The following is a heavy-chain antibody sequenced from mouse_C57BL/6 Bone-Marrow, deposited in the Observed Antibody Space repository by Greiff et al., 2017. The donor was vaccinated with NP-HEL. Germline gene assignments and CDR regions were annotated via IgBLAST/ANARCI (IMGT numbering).Heavy chain of an antibody. J-gene: IGHJ4*01. Sequence: GQRQKAGAELARPGASVKLSCKASGYTFTSYGISWVKQRPGQGLEWIGEIYPRSGNTYYNEKFKGKATLTADKSSSTAYMELRSLTSEDSAVYFCAGITTVVAPYAMDYWGQGTSVTVSS. D-gene: IGHD1-1*01. CDR1: GYTFTSYG. V-gene: IGHV1-81*01. CDR3: AGITTVVAPYAMDY. CDR2: IYPRSGNT.